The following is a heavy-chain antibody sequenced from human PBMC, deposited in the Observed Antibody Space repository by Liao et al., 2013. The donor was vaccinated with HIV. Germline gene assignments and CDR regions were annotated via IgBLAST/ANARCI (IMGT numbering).Heavy chain of an antibody. Sequence: QVQLQESGPGLVKPSETLSLTCTVSGGSISSYYWSWIRQPAGKGLEWIGRIYTSGSTNYNPSLKSRVTMSVDTSKNQFSLKLSSVTAADTAVYYCASGEARRTTMNQYYYYYYMDVWGKGTTVTVSS. D-gene: IGHD4-17*01. CDR2: IYTSGST. J-gene: IGHJ6*03. V-gene: IGHV4-4*07. CDR3: ASGEARRTTMNQYYYYYYMDV. CDR1: GGSISSYY.